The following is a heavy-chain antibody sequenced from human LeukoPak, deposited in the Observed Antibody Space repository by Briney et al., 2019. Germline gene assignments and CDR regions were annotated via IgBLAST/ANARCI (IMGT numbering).Heavy chain of an antibody. D-gene: IGHD4-17*01. V-gene: IGHV3-21*01. J-gene: IGHJ5*02. Sequence: GGSLRLSCAASGFTFGSYSMNWVRQAPGKGLEWVSSISSSSSYIYYPDSVKGRFTISRDNAKNSLYLQMNRPRAEDTAVYYCARDGRGLNNWFDPWGQGTLVTVSS. CDR3: ARDGRGLNNWFDP. CDR1: GFTFGSYS. CDR2: ISSSSSYI.